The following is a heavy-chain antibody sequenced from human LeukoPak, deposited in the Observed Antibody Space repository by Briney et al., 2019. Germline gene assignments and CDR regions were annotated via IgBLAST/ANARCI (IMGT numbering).Heavy chain of an antibody. Sequence: PSETLSLTCTVSGGSISSSSYYWGWIRQPPGKGLEWIGSIYYSGSTYYNPSLKSRVTISVDTSKNQFSLKLSSVTAADTAVYYCARAPTYCSSTSCPKPYYYYGMDVWGQGTTVTVSS. D-gene: IGHD2-2*01. CDR3: ARAPTYCSSTSCPKPYYYYGMDV. CDR1: GGSISSSSYY. CDR2: IYYSGST. V-gene: IGHV4-39*07. J-gene: IGHJ6*02.